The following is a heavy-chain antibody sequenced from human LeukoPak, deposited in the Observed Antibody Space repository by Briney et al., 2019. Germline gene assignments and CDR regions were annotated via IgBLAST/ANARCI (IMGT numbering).Heavy chain of an antibody. CDR1: GFTFSSYA. Sequence: GRSLRLSCAASGFTFSSYAMHWVRQAPGKGLEWVAVISYDGSNKYYADSVKGRFTISRDNSKNTLHLQMNSLRAEDTAVYYCARALISSSWRTWATYYYYGMDVWGKGTTVTVSS. CDR2: ISYDGSNK. J-gene: IGHJ6*04. V-gene: IGHV3-30-3*01. CDR3: ARALISSSWRTWATYYYYGMDV. D-gene: IGHD6-13*01.